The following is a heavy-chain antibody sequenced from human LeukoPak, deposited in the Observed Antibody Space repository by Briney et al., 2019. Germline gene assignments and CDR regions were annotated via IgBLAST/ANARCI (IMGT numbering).Heavy chain of an antibody. J-gene: IGHJ6*03. V-gene: IGHV4-34*01. D-gene: IGHD6-6*01. Sequence: SETLSLTCAVYGGSFSGYYWSWIRQPTGKGPEWIGEINHSGSTNYNPSLKSRVTISVDTSKNQFSLKLSSVTAADTAVYYCARGLGSSFLYYYYYYMDVWGKGTTVTVSS. CDR3: ARGLGSSFLYYYYYYMDV. CDR1: GGSFSGYY. CDR2: INHSGST.